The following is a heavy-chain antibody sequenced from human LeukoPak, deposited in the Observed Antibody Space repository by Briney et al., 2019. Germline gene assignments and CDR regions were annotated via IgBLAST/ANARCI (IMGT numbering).Heavy chain of an antibody. CDR1: GGSISSYY. CDR2: IYTSGST. Sequence: KSSETLSLTCTVSGGSISSYYWSWIRQPAGKGLEWIGRIYTSGSTNYNPSLKSRVIMSVDTSKNQFSLKLSSVTAADTAVYYCARVLGSRSEAGWFDPWGQGTLVTVSS. V-gene: IGHV4-4*07. J-gene: IGHJ5*02. D-gene: IGHD5/OR15-5a*01. CDR3: ARVLGSRSEAGWFDP.